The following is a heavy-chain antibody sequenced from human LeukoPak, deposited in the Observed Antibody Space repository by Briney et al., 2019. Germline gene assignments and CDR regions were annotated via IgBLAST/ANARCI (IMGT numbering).Heavy chain of an antibody. CDR3: ARLIRLGRAFDI. CDR2: IYTSGST. Sequence: SETLSLTCAVYGGSFSGYYWSWIRQPAGKGLEWIGRIYTSGSTNYNPSLKSRVTMSVDTSKNQFSLKLSSVTAADTAVYYCARLIRLGRAFDIWGQGTMVTVSS. D-gene: IGHD2-21*01. J-gene: IGHJ3*02. CDR1: GGSFSGYY. V-gene: IGHV4-59*10.